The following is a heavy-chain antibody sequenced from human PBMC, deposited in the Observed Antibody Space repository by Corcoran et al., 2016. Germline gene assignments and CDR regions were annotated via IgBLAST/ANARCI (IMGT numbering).Heavy chain of an antibody. V-gene: IGHV4-39*07. CDR3: ARVGSKDPGGPKFLEWLLYLNWFDP. CDR2: IYYSGST. D-gene: IGHD3-3*01. CDR1: GGSISSSSYY. Sequence: QLQLQESGPGLVKPSETLSLTCTVSGGSISSSSYYWGWIRQPPGKGLEWIGSIYYSGSTYYNPSLKSRVTISVDTSKNQFSLKLSSVTAAATAVYYCARVGSKDPGGPKFLEWLLYLNWFDPWGQGTLVTVSS. J-gene: IGHJ5*02.